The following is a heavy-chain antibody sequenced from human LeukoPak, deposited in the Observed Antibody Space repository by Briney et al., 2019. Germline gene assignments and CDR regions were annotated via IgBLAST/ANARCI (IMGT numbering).Heavy chain of an antibody. V-gene: IGHV3-21*01. CDR2: ISSSSSYI. J-gene: IGHJ4*02. Sequence: PGGSLRLSCAASGFTFSSYSMNWVRQAPGKGLEWVSSISSSSSYIYYADSVKGRFTISRDNAKNSLYLQMNSLRAEDTAVYYCARGGTAMVYFDYWGQGTLVTVSS. D-gene: IGHD5-18*01. CDR3: ARGGTAMVYFDY. CDR1: GFTFSSYS.